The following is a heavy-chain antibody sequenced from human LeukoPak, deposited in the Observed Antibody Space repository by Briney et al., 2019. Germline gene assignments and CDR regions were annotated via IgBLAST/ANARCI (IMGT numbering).Heavy chain of an antibody. J-gene: IGHJ6*02. CDR2: IRDDGSTR. Sequence: GGSLRLSCAASGFTFSRSGLHWVRQAPGKGLEWVTFIRDDGSTRYYAESVKGRFTVSRDNSKNTLYLQMNSLRAEDTALYYCAKDTHYDYVWGHMDVWGQGTTVTVSS. D-gene: IGHD3-16*01. CDR3: AKDTHYDYVWGHMDV. CDR1: GFTFSRSG. V-gene: IGHV3-30*02.